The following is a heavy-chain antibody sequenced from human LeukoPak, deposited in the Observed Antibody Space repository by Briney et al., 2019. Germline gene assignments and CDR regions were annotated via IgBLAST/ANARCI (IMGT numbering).Heavy chain of an antibody. CDR3: AGDRLLLVGVTGS. CDR2: IYYSGST. J-gene: IGHJ4*02. Sequence: PSETLSLTCTVSGYSISTGYYWGWIRQPPGKGLEWIGTIYYSGSTYYNPSLKSRVTISVDTSKNQFSLKLSSVTAADTAVYYCAGDRLLLVGVTGSWGQGTLVTVSS. CDR1: GYSISTGYY. V-gene: IGHV4-38-2*02. D-gene: IGHD1-26*01.